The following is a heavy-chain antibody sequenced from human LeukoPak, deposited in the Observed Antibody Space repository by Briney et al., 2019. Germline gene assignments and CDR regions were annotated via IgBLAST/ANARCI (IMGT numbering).Heavy chain of an antibody. CDR1: GFTFDDYA. CDR2: ISWNSGSI. J-gene: IGHJ4*02. Sequence: GRSLRLSCAASGFTFDDYAMHWVRQAPGKGLEWVSGISWNSGSIGYADSVKGRFTISRDNAKNSLYPQMNSLRAEDTALYCCAKVIAHWDYDILTGYYDHWGQGTLVTVSS. V-gene: IGHV3-9*01. D-gene: IGHD3-9*01. CDR3: AKVIAHWDYDILTGYYDH.